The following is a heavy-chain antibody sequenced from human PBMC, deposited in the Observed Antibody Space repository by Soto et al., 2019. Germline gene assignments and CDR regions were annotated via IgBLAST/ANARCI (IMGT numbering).Heavy chain of an antibody. Sequence: PGGFLRLSCAASGFTFSSYAMHWVRQAPGKGLEYVSAISSNGGSTYYANSVKGRFTISRDNSKKTLYLQMGSLRAEDMAVYYCARDGQGYCSGGSCYPSYMDVWGKGTTVTVSS. D-gene: IGHD2-15*01. CDR2: ISSNGGST. V-gene: IGHV3-64*01. CDR1: GFTFSSYA. CDR3: ARDGQGYCSGGSCYPSYMDV. J-gene: IGHJ6*03.